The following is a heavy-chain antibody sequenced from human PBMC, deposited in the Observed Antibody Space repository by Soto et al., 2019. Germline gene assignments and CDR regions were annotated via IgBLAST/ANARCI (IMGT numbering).Heavy chain of an antibody. CDR2: IYPGDSDT. V-gene: IGHV5-51*01. J-gene: IGHJ4*02. D-gene: IGHD4-17*01. CDR1: GYSFTSYW. Sequence: GESLKISCNGSGYSFTSYWIGWVLHMPGKGPEWMGIIYPGDSDTRYSPSFQGQVTISADKSISTAYLQWSSLKASDTAMYYCARVEMTTHNFDYWGQGTLVTVSS. CDR3: ARVEMTTHNFDY.